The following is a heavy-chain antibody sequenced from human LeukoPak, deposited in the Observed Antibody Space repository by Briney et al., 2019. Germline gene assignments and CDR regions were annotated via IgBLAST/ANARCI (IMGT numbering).Heavy chain of an antibody. CDR3: ARLLGGSGTGGRQFDY. V-gene: IGHV1-69*04. CDR1: GGTFSSYA. Sequence: SVKVSCKASGGTFSSYAISWVRQAPGQGLEWMGRIIPILGIANYAQKFQGRVTITADKSTSTAYMELSSLRSEDTAVYYCARLLGGSGTGGRQFDYWGQGTPVTVSS. J-gene: IGHJ4*02. CDR2: IIPILGIA. D-gene: IGHD3-10*01.